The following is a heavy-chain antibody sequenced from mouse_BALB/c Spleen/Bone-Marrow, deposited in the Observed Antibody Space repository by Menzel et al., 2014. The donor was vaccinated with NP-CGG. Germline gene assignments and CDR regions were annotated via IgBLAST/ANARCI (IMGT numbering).Heavy chain of an antibody. CDR2: VDPSDGYT. CDR3: ARGGDNFAWFAY. J-gene: IGHJ3*01. D-gene: IGHD1-3*01. V-gene: IGHV1-69*02. CDR1: GYTFTTYW. Sequence: QVQLQQSGAELVTPGASVKLSCKASGYTFTTYWMHWVKPRPGHGLEWIGQVDPSDGYTNYSQMFKGEATLTVDKSSSTADMQLSGLSCEGSAVYCCARGGDNFAWFAYWGQETLDTVS.